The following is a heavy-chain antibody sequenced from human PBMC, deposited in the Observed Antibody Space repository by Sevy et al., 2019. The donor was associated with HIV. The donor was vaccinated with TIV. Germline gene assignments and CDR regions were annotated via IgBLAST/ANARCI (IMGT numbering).Heavy chain of an antibody. CDR2: TYTSGSP. D-gene: IGHD1-1*01. V-gene: IGHV4-4*07. Sequence: SETLSLTCTVSGGSISNYRWSWIRQPAGKGLEWIGRTYTSGSPNYNPSLKSRVAMSVDTSKNQCSLKLSSVTAADTAVYDCARGGVSSTTPFDYWGQGTLVTVSS. J-gene: IGHJ4*02. CDR1: GGSISNYR. CDR3: ARGGVSSTTPFDY.